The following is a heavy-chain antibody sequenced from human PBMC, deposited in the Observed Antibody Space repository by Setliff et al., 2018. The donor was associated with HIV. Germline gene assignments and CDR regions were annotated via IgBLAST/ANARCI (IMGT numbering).Heavy chain of an antibody. J-gene: IGHJ4*02. V-gene: IGHV3-30*18. CDR3: AKGRYSSGSDDY. CDR1: GFTFSNYG. D-gene: IGHD6-19*01. CDR2: ISYDGSNK. Sequence: GGSLRLSCAASGFTFSNYGMHWVRQAPGKGLEWVAVISYDGSNKYYADSVKGRFTISRDNSKNTLSLQMNSLRAEDTAVYYCAKGRYSSGSDDYWGQGTLVTVSS.